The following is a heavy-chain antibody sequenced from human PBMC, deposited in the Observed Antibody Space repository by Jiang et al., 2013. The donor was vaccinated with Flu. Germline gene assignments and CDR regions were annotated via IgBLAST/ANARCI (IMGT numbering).Heavy chain of an antibody. CDR3: ARGRITMVRGGRNWFDP. D-gene: IGHD3-10*01. V-gene: IGHV4-34*01. CDR1: GGSFSGYY. CDR2: INHSGST. J-gene: IGHJ5*02. Sequence: LLKPSETLSLTCAVYGGSFSGYYWSWIRQPPGKGLEWIGEINHSGSTNYNPSLKSRVTISVDTSKNQFSLKLSSVTAADTAVYYCARGRITMVRGGRNWFDPWGQGTLVTVSS.